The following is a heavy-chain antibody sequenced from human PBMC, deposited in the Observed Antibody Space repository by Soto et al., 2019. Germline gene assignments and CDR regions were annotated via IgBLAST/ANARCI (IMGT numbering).Heavy chain of an antibody. CDR1: GASISFGGYS. J-gene: IGHJ4*02. CDR3: ARGGGYDSFDY. D-gene: IGHD5-12*01. CDR2: ISHLETT. Sequence: QLQLQESGSGLVNPSQTLSLTCTVSGASISFGGYSWSWIRQSPGKGLEWIGYISHLETTYYNPAFESRLTLSIDRAKNPFSLKLTSMTAADGAVYYCARGGGYDSFDYWGQGILVTVSS. V-gene: IGHV4-30-2*06.